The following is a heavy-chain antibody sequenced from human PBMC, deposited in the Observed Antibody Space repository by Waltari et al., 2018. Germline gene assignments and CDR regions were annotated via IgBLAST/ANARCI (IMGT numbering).Heavy chain of an antibody. CDR2: IIPILGRA. CDR3: ARVRGYSYGNNYGIDY. CDR1: GGTFSSYA. Sequence: QVQLVQSGAGVRKPGSSVKGSCKACGGTFSSYATSWVLQAPGQGLGGVGGIIPILGRANYAPKLQGRVTLGAGECTGTASMELSGLRSEDTAVYYCARVRGYSYGNNYGIDYGGQGTLVTVSS. J-gene: IGHJ4*02. V-gene: IGHV1-69*01. D-gene: IGHD5-18*01.